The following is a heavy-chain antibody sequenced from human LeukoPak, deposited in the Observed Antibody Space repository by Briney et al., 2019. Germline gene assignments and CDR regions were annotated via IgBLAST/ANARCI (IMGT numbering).Heavy chain of an antibody. CDR2: ISFGSSDR. CDR3: ARRNMVLGNYYMVV. J-gene: IGHJ6*03. Sequence: PGGSLRLSCAASGFTFSRYSMNWVRQAPGKGLEWVSYISFGSSDRYYADFVKGRCTISRDNAKNSLYLQMNSLRAEDTAVYYCARRNMVLGNYYMVVWGKGTTVTVSS. D-gene: IGHD2/OR15-2a*01. V-gene: IGHV3-21*05. CDR1: GFTFSRYS.